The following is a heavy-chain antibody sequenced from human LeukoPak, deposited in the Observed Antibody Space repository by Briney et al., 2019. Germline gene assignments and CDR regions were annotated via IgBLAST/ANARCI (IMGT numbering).Heavy chain of an antibody. V-gene: IGHV3-48*03. CDR1: GITFSSYE. J-gene: IGHJ4*02. D-gene: IGHD6-6*01. Sequence: GGSLRLSCAASGITFSSYEMNWVRQAPGKGLEWVSYISSSGSTIYYADSVKGRFSISRDNAKNSLYLQVNSLRVEDTAVYYCAKLYSSSDHFDHWGQGTLVTVSS. CDR3: AKLYSSSDHFDH. CDR2: ISSSGSTI.